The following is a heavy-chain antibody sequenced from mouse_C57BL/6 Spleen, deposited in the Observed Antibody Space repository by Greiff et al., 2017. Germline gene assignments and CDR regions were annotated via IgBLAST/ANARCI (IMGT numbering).Heavy chain of an antibody. CDR3: AREGYGNYVGDY. CDR2: ISYDGSN. D-gene: IGHD2-1*01. Sequence: DVQLQESGPGLVKPSQSLSLTCSVTGYSITSGYYWNWIRQFPGNKLEWMGYISYDGSNNYNPSLKNRISITRDTSKNQFFLKLNSVTTEDTATYYCAREGYGNYVGDYWGQGTSVTVSS. V-gene: IGHV3-6*01. J-gene: IGHJ4*01. CDR1: GYSITSGYY.